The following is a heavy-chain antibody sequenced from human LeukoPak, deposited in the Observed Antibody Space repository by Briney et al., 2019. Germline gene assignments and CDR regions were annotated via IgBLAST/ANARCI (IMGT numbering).Heavy chain of an antibody. V-gene: IGHV3-23*01. CDR3: AKPHYSGSGSYSREDY. CDR1: GFTFSSYA. J-gene: IGHJ4*02. D-gene: IGHD3-10*01. CDR2: ISGSGADT. Sequence: GGSLRLSCAASGFTFSSYAMTWVRQAPGKGRKCFSAISGSGADTYYADSVKGRFTISRDNSKITVYLQMNSLRAEDMAVYYCAKPHYSGSGSYSREDYWGQGTLVTVSS.